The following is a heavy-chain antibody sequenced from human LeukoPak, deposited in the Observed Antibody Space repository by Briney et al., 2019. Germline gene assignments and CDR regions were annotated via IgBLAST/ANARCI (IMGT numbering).Heavy chain of an antibody. J-gene: IGHJ4*02. D-gene: IGHD6-13*01. Sequence: HPGRSLRLSCAASGFSFRTYSMHWVRQAPGKGLEWVAVISSDGGHKRYADSVKGRFTISRDNSKNTLDVQMNSLKPEDTAVYYCAGAQDSSWHNFDYWGQGTLVTVSS. V-gene: IGHV3-30-3*01. CDR3: AGAQDSSWHNFDY. CDR1: GFSFRTYS. CDR2: ISSDGGHK.